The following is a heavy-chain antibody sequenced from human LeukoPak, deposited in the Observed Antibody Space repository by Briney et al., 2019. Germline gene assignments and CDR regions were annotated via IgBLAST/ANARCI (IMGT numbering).Heavy chain of an antibody. J-gene: IGHJ4*02. Sequence: GTSLRLSCVASGFTFSTYAIHWVRQAPGKGLEWVAVVSKDGNTKYYADSVKGRFTISKDNAKNTVYLQMNSLRAEDTAVYYCVSFYETYWGRGTLVTVSS. CDR1: GFTFSTYA. CDR2: VSKDGNTK. V-gene: IGHV3-30*04. D-gene: IGHD2/OR15-2a*01. CDR3: VSFYETY.